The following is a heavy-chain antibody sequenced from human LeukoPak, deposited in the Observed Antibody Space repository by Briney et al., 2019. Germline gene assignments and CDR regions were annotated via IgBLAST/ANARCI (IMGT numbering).Heavy chain of an antibody. CDR1: GFTFNDYY. Sequence: GGSLTLSCAASGFTFNDYYMTWIRQAPGKGLEWLSSITSSGDTIYYADSVKRRFTISRDNAKNSLFLQMNSLRDEDTAVYYCARGVRGYSRGSRFDYWGQGILVTVSS. J-gene: IGHJ4*02. D-gene: IGHD5-18*01. V-gene: IGHV3-11*04. CDR2: ITSSGDTI. CDR3: ARGVRGYSRGSRFDY.